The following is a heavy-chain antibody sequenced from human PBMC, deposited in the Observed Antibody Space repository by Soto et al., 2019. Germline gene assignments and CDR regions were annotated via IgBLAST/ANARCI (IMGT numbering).Heavy chain of an antibody. CDR3: ARRPRITYYYDSSGLYYFDY. V-gene: IGHV4-39*01. D-gene: IGHD3-22*01. CDR1: GGSISSSIYY. Sequence: SETLSLTCTVSGGSISSSIYYWGWIRHPPGKGLEWIGSIYYSGSTYYNPSLKSRVTISVDTSKNQFSLTLSSVTAADTAVYYCARRPRITYYYDSSGLYYFDYWGQGTLVTVSS. J-gene: IGHJ4*02. CDR2: IYYSGST.